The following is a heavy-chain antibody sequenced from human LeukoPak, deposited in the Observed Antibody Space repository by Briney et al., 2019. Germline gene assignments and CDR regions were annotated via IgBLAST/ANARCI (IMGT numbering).Heavy chain of an antibody. V-gene: IGHV3-33*01. D-gene: IGHD2-2*01. J-gene: IGHJ6*02. CDR1: GFTFSSYG. Sequence: GGSLRLSCAASGFTFSSYGMHWVRQAPGKGLEWVAVIWYDGSNKYYADSVKGRFTISRDNSKNTLYLQMNNLRAEDTAVYYCARGGPAAIDYYYYGMDVWGQGTTVTVSS. CDR2: IWYDGSNK. CDR3: ARGGPAAIDYYYYGMDV.